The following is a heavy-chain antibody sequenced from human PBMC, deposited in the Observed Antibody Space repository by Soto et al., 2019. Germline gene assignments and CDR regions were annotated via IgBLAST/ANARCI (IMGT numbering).Heavy chain of an antibody. J-gene: IGHJ4*02. V-gene: IGHV3-23*01. CDR2: ISGVGGST. Sequence: EVQLLESGGDLVQPGGSLRLSCAVTGFIFSDYSMSWVRQAPGKGLEWVSGISGVGGSTYYADSVKGRFTISRDNSKNTLYLQMNSLRAEDTALYYCAKSLGDHWDEYYFPYWGQGTLVTVSS. CDR1: GFIFSDYS. CDR3: AKSLGDHWDEYYFPY. D-gene: IGHD1-1*01.